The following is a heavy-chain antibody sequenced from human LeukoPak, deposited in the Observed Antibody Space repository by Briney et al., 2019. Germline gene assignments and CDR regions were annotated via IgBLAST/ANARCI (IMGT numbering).Heavy chain of an antibody. CDR2: IASDGNST. D-gene: IGHD3-22*01. CDR3: ARDQFSSGYDY. J-gene: IGHJ4*02. Sequence: GGSLRLSCAASGFTFSSYWMNWVRQAPGKGLVWVSRIASDGNSTTYADSVKGRFSISRDNAKNTLYLQMNSLRVEDTAVYYCARDQFSSGYDYWGQGTLVTVSS. V-gene: IGHV3-74*01. CDR1: GFTFSSYW.